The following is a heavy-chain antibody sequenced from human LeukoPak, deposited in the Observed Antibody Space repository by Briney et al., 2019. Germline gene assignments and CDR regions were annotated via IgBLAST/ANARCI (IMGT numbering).Heavy chain of an antibody. CDR1: GGSISSSSYY. J-gene: IGHJ3*02. V-gene: IGHV4-39*01. Sequence: PSETLSLTCTVSGGSISSSSYYWGWIRQPPGKGLEWIGSIHYSGSTYYNPSLKSRVTISVDTSKNQFSLKLSSVTAADTAVYYCARHDPYYDFWSGHINAFDIWGQGTMVTVSS. CDR2: IHYSGST. CDR3: ARHDPYYDFWSGHINAFDI. D-gene: IGHD3-3*01.